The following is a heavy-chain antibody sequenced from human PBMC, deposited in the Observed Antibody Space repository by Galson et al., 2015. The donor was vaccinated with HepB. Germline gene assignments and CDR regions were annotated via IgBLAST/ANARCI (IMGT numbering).Heavy chain of an antibody. J-gene: IGHJ6*04. V-gene: IGHV3-64*01. D-gene: IGHD2-21*02. CDR3: TRWDCGSDRNRCYEGV. Sequence: SLRLSCAASGFSFSTYAMHWVRQAPGKGLEYVSSISQIGDYTSYGNSVRGRFTISRVNSENTLYIHMGSLTAEDTAVYYCTRWDCGSDRNRCYEGVWGKGTTVTVSS. CDR2: ISQIGDYT. CDR1: GFSFSTYA.